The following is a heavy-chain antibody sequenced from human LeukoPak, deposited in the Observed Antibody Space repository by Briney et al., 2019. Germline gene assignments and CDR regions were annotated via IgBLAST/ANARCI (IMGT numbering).Heavy chain of an antibody. D-gene: IGHD3-3*01. CDR1: GFTFSSYA. CDR2: ISGSGGST. CDR3: AKDRNFGVVSPTTDWFDP. J-gene: IGHJ5*02. Sequence: PGGSLRLSCAASGFTFSSYAMSWVRQAPGKGLEWVSAISGSGGSTYYADSVKGRFTISRDNSKNTLYLQMNSLRAEDTAVHYCAKDRNFGVVSPTTDWFDPWGQGTLVTVSS. V-gene: IGHV3-23*01.